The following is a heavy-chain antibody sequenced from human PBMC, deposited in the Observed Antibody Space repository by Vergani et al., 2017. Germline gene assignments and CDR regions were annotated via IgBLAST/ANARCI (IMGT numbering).Heavy chain of an antibody. CDR2: ISSSGSTI. J-gene: IGHJ4*02. CDR3: ARGGGGIAVAPDY. CDR1: GFTFSSYE. V-gene: IGHV3-48*03. D-gene: IGHD6-19*01. Sequence: EVQLVESGGGLVQPGGSLRLSCAASGFTFSSYELNWVRQAPGKGLEWVSYISSSGSTIYYADSVKGRFTISRDNAKNSLYLQMNSLRAEDTAVYYCARGGGGIAVAPDYWGQGTLVTVSS.